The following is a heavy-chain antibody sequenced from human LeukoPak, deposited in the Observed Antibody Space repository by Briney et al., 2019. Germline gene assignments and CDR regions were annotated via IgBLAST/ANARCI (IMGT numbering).Heavy chain of an antibody. CDR1: GFTFDNYG. J-gene: IGHJ4*02. CDR3: ARDEEGRIAAAGTRGDY. CDR2: IHWNGGRT. V-gene: IGHV3-20*04. Sequence: GGSLRLSCAASGFTFDNYGINWVRQAPGKGLEWVSRIHWNGGRTGYADSVKGRFTISRDNAKNSLYLQMNSLRAEDTALYYCARDEEGRIAAAGTRGDYWGQGTLVTVSS. D-gene: IGHD6-13*01.